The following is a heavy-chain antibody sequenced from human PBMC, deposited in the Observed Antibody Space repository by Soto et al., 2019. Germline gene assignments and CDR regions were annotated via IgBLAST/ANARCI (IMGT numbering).Heavy chain of an antibody. CDR2: ISPYNGNT. D-gene: IGHD5-18*01. J-gene: IGHJ5*02. Sequence: QVQLVQSGGEVKKPGASVKVSCKASGYTFTSYGITWVRQAPGQGLEWMGWISPYNGNTDYSQNFQGRVTMTTETSTTTAYMELRSLRSDDTAVYYCARGGVGGTTMVYNWFDPWGQGTLVTVSS. CDR1: GYTFTSYG. CDR3: ARGGVGGTTMVYNWFDP. V-gene: IGHV1-18*01.